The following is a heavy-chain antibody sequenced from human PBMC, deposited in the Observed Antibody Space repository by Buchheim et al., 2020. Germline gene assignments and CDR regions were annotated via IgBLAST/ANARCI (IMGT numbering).Heavy chain of an antibody. D-gene: IGHD5-18*01. V-gene: IGHV3-7*01. J-gene: IGHJ4*02. CDR1: GFTFSSHW. Sequence: EVQLVESGGGLVQPGGSLRLSCAASGFTFSSHWMSWVRQAPGKGLEWVANIKQDGSEKYYVDSVKGRFIISRDNAKNSLYFQMNSLRAEDTAVYYCAREGYSSYFDYWGQGTL. CDR2: IKQDGSEK. CDR3: AREGYSSYFDY.